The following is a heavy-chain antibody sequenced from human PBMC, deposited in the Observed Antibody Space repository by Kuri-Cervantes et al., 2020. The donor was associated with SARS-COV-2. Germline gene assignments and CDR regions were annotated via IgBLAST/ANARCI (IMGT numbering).Heavy chain of an antibody. J-gene: IGHJ2*01. CDR2: IYYSGST. V-gene: IGHV4-59*08. Sequence: SETLSLTCTVSGASISSDYWSWIRQSPGKGLEWIGYIYYSGSTNYNPSLKSRVTISVDTSKNQFSLKLSSVTAADTAVYYCARQRATLWYFDLWGRGTLVTVSS. CDR3: ARQRATLWYFDL. CDR1: GASISSDY. D-gene: IGHD2-15*01.